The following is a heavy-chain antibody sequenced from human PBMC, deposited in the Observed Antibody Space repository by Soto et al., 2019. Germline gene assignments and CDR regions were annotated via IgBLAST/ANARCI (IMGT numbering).Heavy chain of an antibody. D-gene: IGHD6-6*01. Sequence: ASVKVSCKASGYTFTSYGISWVRQAPGKGLEWMGWISAYNGNTNYAQKLQGRVTMTTDTSTSTAYMELRSLRSDDTAVYYCARDIGFEYSSYYDYWGQGTLVTVSS. CDR1: GYTFTSYG. CDR2: ISAYNGNT. V-gene: IGHV1-18*04. J-gene: IGHJ4*02. CDR3: ARDIGFEYSSYYDY.